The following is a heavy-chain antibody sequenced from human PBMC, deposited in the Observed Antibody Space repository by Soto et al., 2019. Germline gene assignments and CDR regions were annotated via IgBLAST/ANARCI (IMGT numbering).Heavy chain of an antibody. Sequence: GGSLRLSCAASGFTFSDYYLSWLRQAPGKGLEWISYISRSGNTIYYADSVRGRFTISRDNAKNSLYLQMNSLRAEDTAVYYCATKPYCGDECYYNYWGQGTLVTVSS. CDR1: GFTFSDYY. V-gene: IGHV3-11*01. D-gene: IGHD2-21*01. J-gene: IGHJ4*02. CDR2: ISRSGNTI. CDR3: ATKPYCGDECYYNY.